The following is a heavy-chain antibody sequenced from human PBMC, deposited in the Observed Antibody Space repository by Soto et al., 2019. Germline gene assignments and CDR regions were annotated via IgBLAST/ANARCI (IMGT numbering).Heavy chain of an antibody. CDR2: IHNSGTT. D-gene: IGHD5-18*01. Sequence: PSETLSLTCNVSGGSVNSDNYYWTWVRQPPGKGLEWIGNIHNSGTTNYNPSLQNRVTISMDTSKNQYSLKLTSVTAADAALYYCARDIRGFSRALDYWGRGTPVTVS. V-gene: IGHV4-61*01. CDR1: GGSVNSDNYY. J-gene: IGHJ4*02. CDR3: ARDIRGFSRALDY.